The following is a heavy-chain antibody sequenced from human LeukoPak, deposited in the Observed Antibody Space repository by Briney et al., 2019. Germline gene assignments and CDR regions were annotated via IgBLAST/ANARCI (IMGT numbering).Heavy chain of an antibody. V-gene: IGHV4-4*02. D-gene: IGHD2-15*01. CDR2: IYHSGST. Sequence: SETLSLTCAVSGGSISSSNWWSWVRQPPGKGLEWIGEIYHSGSTNYNPSLKSRVTISVDKSKNQFSLKLSSVTAADTAVYYCARDLVGEYCSGGSCYSLYWFDPWGQGTLVTVSS. CDR3: ARDLVGEYCSGGSCYSLYWFDP. CDR1: GGSISSSNW. J-gene: IGHJ5*02.